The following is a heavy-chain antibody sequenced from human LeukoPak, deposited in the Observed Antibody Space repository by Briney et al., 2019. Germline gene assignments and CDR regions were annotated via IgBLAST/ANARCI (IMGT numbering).Heavy chain of an antibody. Sequence: ASVKVSFKASGYTFTGYYMHWVRQAPGQGLEWMGWMNPNSGNTGYAQKFQGRVTITRNTSISTAYMELSSLRSEDTAVYYCARGFLPYSAIRDYWGQGTLVTVSS. J-gene: IGHJ4*02. CDR3: ARGFLPYSAIRDY. D-gene: IGHD2-2*01. CDR2: MNPNSGNT. CDR1: GYTFTGYY. V-gene: IGHV1-8*03.